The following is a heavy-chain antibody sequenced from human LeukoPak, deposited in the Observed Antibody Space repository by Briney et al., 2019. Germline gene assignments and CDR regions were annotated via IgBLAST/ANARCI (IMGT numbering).Heavy chain of an antibody. V-gene: IGHV4-4*02. Sequence: PSGTLSLTCAVSGGSISSSNWWSWVRQPPGKGLEWIGEIYHSGSTNYNPSLKSRVTISVDTSKNQFSLKLSSVTAADTAVYYCARGVAYYDSSGYYYYYYYGMDVWGQGTTVTVSS. D-gene: IGHD3-22*01. CDR3: ARGVAYYDSSGYYYYYYYGMDV. CDR1: GGSISSSNW. CDR2: IYHSGST. J-gene: IGHJ6*02.